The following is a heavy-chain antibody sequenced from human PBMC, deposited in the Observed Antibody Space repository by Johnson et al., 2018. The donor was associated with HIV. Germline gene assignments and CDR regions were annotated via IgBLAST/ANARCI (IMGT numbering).Heavy chain of an antibody. D-gene: IGHD5-24*01. CDR1: GFTFSSYA. CDR3: ARDMGEMASPIRGLDAFDI. V-gene: IGHV3-30-3*01. Sequence: QVQLVESGGGVVQPGRSLRLSCAASGFTFSSYAMHWVRQAPGKGLEWVAVISYDGSNKYYADSVKGRFTISRDNSKNTLYLQTNSLRAEDTAVYYCARDMGEMASPIRGLDAFDIWGQGTMVTVSS. CDR2: ISYDGSNK. J-gene: IGHJ3*02.